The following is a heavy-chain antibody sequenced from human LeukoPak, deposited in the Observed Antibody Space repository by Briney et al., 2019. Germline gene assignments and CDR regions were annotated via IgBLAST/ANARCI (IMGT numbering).Heavy chain of an antibody. CDR3: VRDMGGWQMYFDY. J-gene: IGHJ4*02. Sequence: PGGSLRLSCAASEFTFSNYKMNWVRQAPGKGREGVSSISSSSSYIYYADSVKGRFTISRDNATNSLYLQLNSLRAEDTAVYYCVRDMGGWQMYFDYWGKGTLVTVS. V-gene: IGHV3-21*01. CDR2: ISSSSSYI. CDR1: EFTFSNYK. D-gene: IGHD6-19*01.